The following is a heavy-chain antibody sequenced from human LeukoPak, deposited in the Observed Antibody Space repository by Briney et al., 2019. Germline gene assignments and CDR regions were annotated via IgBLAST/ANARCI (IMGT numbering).Heavy chain of an antibody. J-gene: IGHJ4*02. CDR1: GGSISSSSYY. V-gene: IGHV4-39*01. Sequence: PSXTLSLTCTVSGGSISSSSYYWGWIRQPRGKGVEWIGSIYYSGSTYYNPYLKSRFTISVDTSKNQFSLKLSSVTAADTAVYYCARLSHYYDSSDSVYWGQGTLVTVSS. CDR2: IYYSGST. CDR3: ARLSHYYDSSDSVY. D-gene: IGHD3-22*01.